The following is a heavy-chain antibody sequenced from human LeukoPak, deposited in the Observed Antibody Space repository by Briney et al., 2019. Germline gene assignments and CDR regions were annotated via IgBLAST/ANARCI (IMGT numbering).Heavy chain of an antibody. CDR2: IYYTGST. CDR3: ARVSDAAMVFDY. Sequence: PSETLSLTCTVSGGSISSGGYYWSWIRQHPGKGLEWIGYIYYTGSTYYNPSLKSRVTISVDTSKNQFSLKLSSVTDADTAVYYCARVSDAAMVFDYWGQGTRVTVSS. D-gene: IGHD5-18*01. J-gene: IGHJ4*02. CDR1: GGSISSGGYY. V-gene: IGHV4-31*03.